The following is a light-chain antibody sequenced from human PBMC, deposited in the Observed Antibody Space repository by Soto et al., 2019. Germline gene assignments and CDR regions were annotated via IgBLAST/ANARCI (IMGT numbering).Light chain of an antibody. Sequence: DVVMTQSPLSLPVTLGQPASISCRSSQSLVHSDGKTYLNWYQQRPGQPPRLLMFDSSNRATGVPVRFSGSGSGTVFTLTIDSLEPEDSAVYYCQQRKHWPPITFGQGTRLEIK. V-gene: IGKV2-30*02. CDR1: QSLVHSDGKTY. CDR3: QQRKHWPPIT. CDR2: DSS. J-gene: IGKJ5*01.